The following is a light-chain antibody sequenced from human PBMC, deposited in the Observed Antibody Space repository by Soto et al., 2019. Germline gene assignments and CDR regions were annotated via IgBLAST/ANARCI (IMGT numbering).Light chain of an antibody. CDR3: AARDDSLNGHI. J-gene: IGLJ1*01. Sequence: QSVLTQPHSASGTPGQRVTISCSGSSSNIGSNSVHWFQQVPGTAPKPLIYSSNQRPSGVPERFSGSKSGTSASLAISGLQSEDEADYYCAARDDSLNGHIFGTGTKVTVL. CDR2: SSN. CDR1: SSNIGSNS. V-gene: IGLV1-44*01.